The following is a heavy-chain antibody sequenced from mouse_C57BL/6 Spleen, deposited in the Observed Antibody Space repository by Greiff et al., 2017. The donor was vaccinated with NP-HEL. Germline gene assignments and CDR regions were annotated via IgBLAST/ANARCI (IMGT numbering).Heavy chain of an antibody. V-gene: IGHV1-82*01. Sequence: QVQLQQSGPELVKPGASVKISCKASGYAFSSSWMNWVKQRPGKGLEWIGRIYPGDGDTNYNGKFKGKATLTADKSYSTAYMQLSSLTSEDSAVYFCAREAPIGDGSSPWYFDVWGTGTTVTVSS. CDR1: GYAFSSSW. D-gene: IGHD1-1*01. CDR3: AREAPIGDGSSPWYFDV. CDR2: IYPGDGDT. J-gene: IGHJ1*03.